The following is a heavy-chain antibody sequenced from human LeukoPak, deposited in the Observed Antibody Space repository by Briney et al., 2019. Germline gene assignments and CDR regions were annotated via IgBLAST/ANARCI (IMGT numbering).Heavy chain of an antibody. CDR1: GGSASSYY. CDR2: MSYSGRT. CDR3: ARAVVWGSYRYEWFDP. V-gene: IGHV4-59*08. D-gene: IGHD3-16*02. Sequence: PSETLSLTCTVSGGSASSYYWSWIRQTPEKGLEWIGYMSYSGRTDYGPSLKSRVTISVDTSKNQFSLKLSSVTAADTAVYYCARAVVWGSYRYEWFDPWGQGTLVTVSS. J-gene: IGHJ5*02.